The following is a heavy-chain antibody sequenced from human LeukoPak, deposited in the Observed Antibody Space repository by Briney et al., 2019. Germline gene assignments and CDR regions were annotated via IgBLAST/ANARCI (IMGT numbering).Heavy chain of an antibody. CDR1: GGSISSYY. V-gene: IGHV4-4*07. CDR3: ARDLRSSTSGLYSYYYYMDV. CDR2: IYSSGST. Sequence: SETLSLTCTVSGGSISSYYWSWIRQPAGKGLEWIGRIYSSGSTNYNPSLKSRVTMSVDTSKNQFSLKLSSVTAADTAVYYCARDLRSSTSGLYSYYYYMDVWGKGTTVTVSS. D-gene: IGHD2-2*01. J-gene: IGHJ6*03.